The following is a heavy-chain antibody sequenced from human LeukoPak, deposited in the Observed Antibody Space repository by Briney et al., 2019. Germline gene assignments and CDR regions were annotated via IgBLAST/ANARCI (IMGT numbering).Heavy chain of an antibody. Sequence: ASVKVSCKASGYTFTSYAMNWVRQAPGQGLEWMGWINTNTGNPTYAQGFTGRFVFSLDTSVSTAYLQISSLKAEDTAVYYCARGRYNYPPEYFQHWGQGTLVTVSS. CDR3: ARGRYNYPPEYFQH. V-gene: IGHV7-4-1*02. CDR2: INTNTGNP. CDR1: GYTFTSYA. D-gene: IGHD5-24*01. J-gene: IGHJ1*01.